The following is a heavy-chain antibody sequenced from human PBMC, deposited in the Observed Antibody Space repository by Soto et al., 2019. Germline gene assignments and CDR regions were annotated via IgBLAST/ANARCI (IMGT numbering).Heavy chain of an antibody. V-gene: IGHV3-21*01. J-gene: IGHJ3*02. Sequence: WGSLRLSCAASGFTFSSYSMNWVRQAPGKGLEWVSSISSSSSYIYYADSVKGRFTISRDNAKNSLYLQMNSLRAEDTAVYYCARDVEFGQWLSDAFDIWGQGTMVTVSS. CDR2: ISSSSSYI. CDR1: GFTFSSYS. CDR3: ARDVEFGQWLSDAFDI. D-gene: IGHD6-19*01.